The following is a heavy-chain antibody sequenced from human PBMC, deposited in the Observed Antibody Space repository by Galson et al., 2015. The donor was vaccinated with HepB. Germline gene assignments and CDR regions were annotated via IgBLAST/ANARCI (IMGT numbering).Heavy chain of an antibody. CDR1: GFTFSSYN. V-gene: IGHV3-21*06. CDR2: IDSSSSYT. J-gene: IGHJ6*02. CDR3: ARDQESYVDSSLGMDV. D-gene: IGHD3/OR15-3a*01. Sequence: SLRLSCAGSGFTFSSYNMNWVRQAPGKGLEWVASIDSSSSYTYYADSVKGRFTISRDNSKNMLYLQMNSLRVEDTAVYYCARDQESYVDSSLGMDVWGQGTTVTVSS.